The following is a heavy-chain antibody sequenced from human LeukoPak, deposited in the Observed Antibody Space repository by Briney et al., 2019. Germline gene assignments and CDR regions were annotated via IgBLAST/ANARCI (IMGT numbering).Heavy chain of an antibody. Sequence: TPSETLSLTCTVSGGSISSYYWSWIRQPAGKGLEWIGRIYASGSTNYNPSLKSRVTMSVDTSKNQLSLKLTSVTAADTAVYYCARVTDPRSNYFDPWGQGTLVTVSS. CDR1: GGSISSYY. CDR3: ARVTDPRSNYFDP. J-gene: IGHJ5*02. CDR2: IYASGST. V-gene: IGHV4-4*07. D-gene: IGHD2-21*02.